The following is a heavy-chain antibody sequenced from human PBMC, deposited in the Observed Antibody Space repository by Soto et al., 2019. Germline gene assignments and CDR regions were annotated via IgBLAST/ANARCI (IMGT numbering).Heavy chain of an antibody. CDR3: ARARGARGVITHFYYYGMDV. CDR2: INNNGMK. J-gene: IGHJ6*02. Sequence: ETLSLTCTVSGDSITPYYWSWIRQSPGTGLQWIAYINNNGMKNFNPSLRSRVTISLATSKNQVSLQLTSVTAADTAVYYCARARGARGVITHFYYYGMDVWGQGTTVTVSS. CDR1: GDSITPYY. V-gene: IGHV4-59*01. D-gene: IGHD3-10*01.